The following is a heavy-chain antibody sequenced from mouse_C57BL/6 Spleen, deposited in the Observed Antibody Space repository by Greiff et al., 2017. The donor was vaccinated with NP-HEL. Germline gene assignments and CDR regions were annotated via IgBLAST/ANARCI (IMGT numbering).Heavy chain of an antibody. J-gene: IGHJ3*01. D-gene: IGHD1-1*01. CDR2: INPSSGYT. CDR3: ARDYGSSAWFAY. V-gene: IGHV1-4*01. CDR1: GYTFTSYT. Sequence: QVQLKESGAELARPGASVKMSCKASGYTFTSYTMHWVKQRPGQGLEWIGYINPSSGYTKYTQKFKDKATLTADKSSSTAYMQLSSLTSEDSAVYYCARDYGSSAWFAYWGQGTLVTVSA.